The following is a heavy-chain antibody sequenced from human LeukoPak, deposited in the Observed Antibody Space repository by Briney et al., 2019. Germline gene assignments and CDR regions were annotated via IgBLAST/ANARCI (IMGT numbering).Heavy chain of an antibody. V-gene: IGHV3-11*05. CDR3: ARGGYCSGGSCYHSFDY. CDR2: ISSSSTYT. CDR1: GFTFSDYY. D-gene: IGHD2-15*01. J-gene: IGHJ4*02. Sequence: GGSLRLPCAASGFTFSDYYMSWIRQAPGKGLEWVSYISSSSTYTNYADSVKGRFTISRDNAKNSLYLQMNSLRAEDTAVYCCARGGYCSGGSCYHSFDYWGQGALVTVSS.